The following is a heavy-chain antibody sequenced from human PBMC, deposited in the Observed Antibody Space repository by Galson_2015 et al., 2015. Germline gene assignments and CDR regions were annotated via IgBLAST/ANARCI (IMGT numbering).Heavy chain of an antibody. CDR2: ISYNGSNK. CDR3: ARELRPSRAFDI. D-gene: IGHD3-16*01. Sequence: SLRLSCAASGFTFSSYAMNWVRQAPGKGLEWVSAISYNGSNKYYADSVKGRFTISRDNSKNTLYLQMNSLRAEDTAVYYCARELRPSRAFDIWGQGTMVTVSS. J-gene: IGHJ3*02. V-gene: IGHV3-30*01. CDR1: GFTFSSYA.